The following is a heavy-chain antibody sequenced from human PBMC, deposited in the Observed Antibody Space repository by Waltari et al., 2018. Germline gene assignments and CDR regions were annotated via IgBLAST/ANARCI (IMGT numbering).Heavy chain of an antibody. J-gene: IGHJ4*02. CDR3: AKDLPVLSSSSGDY. CDR2: IRYDGSNK. CDR1: GFTFSSYG. D-gene: IGHD6-6*01. V-gene: IGHV3-30*02. Sequence: QVQLVESGGGVVQPGGSLRLSCAASGFTFSSYGMHWVRQAPGKGLEWVAFIRYDGSNKYYADSVKGRFTISRDNSKNTLYLQMNSLRAEDTAVYYCAKDLPVLSSSSGDYWGQGTLVTVSS.